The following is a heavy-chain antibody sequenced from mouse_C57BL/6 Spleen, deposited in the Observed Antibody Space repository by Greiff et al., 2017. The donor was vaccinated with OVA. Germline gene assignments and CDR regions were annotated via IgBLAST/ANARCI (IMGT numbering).Heavy chain of an antibody. D-gene: IGHD1-1*01. Sequence: DVQLVESGGGLVKPGGSLKLSCAASGFTFSDYGMHWVRQAPEKGLEWVAYISSGSSTIYYADTVKGRFTISRDNAKNTLFLQMTSLRSEDTAMYYCARDYYGSSYVYFDYWGQGTTLTVSS. CDR2: ISSGSSTI. J-gene: IGHJ2*01. CDR3: ARDYYGSSYVYFDY. CDR1: GFTFSDYG. V-gene: IGHV5-17*01.